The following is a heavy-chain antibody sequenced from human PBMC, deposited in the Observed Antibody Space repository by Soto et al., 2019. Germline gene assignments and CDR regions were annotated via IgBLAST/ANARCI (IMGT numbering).Heavy chain of an antibody. CDR2: ISHSGTS. D-gene: IGHD1-20*01. CDR1: GGSISSSHW. J-gene: IGHJ3*01. CDR3: ARVVFSITRGAFDA. Sequence: QVQLQESGPGLVKPSGTLSLTCAVSGGSISSSHWWTWVRQSPGKGLEYIGEISHSGTSNSNPSLKGRVPLTVDRSKNHFSLTLTSVTAADTAVYYFARVVFSITRGAFDAWGQGTPVIVSS. V-gene: IGHV4-4*02.